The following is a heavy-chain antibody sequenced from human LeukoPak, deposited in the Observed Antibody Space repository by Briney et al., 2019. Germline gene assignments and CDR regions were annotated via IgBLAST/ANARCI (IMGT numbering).Heavy chain of an antibody. V-gene: IGHV1-2*06. CDR3: ARDPWGGDIVVIPAAIHDP. Sequence: GASVKVSCKASGYTFTDYYIHWVRPAPGQGLEWMGRINPKNGGTNYAQKFQGRVTMTRDTSISTAYMELSRLRSDDTAVFYCARDPWGGDIVVIPAAIHDPWGQGTLVTVSS. CDR2: INPKNGGT. CDR1: GYTFTDYY. D-gene: IGHD2-2*01. J-gene: IGHJ5*02.